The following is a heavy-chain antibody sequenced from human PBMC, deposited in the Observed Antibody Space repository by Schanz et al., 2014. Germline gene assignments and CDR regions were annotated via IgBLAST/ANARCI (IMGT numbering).Heavy chain of an antibody. J-gene: IGHJ3*02. Sequence: QVQLVQSGAEVKKPGASVKLSCKASNYIFTKYYIHCVRQAPGQGREWMGLINPYDDTIDYAKKFQSRFTMTRDTSTTTVYMELSSLRSDDTAMYYCVTEQRMESGTWAKAFDTWGQGTWVTVSS. V-gene: IGHV1-46*01. CDR2: INPYDDTI. CDR3: VTEQRMESGTWAKAFDT. CDR1: NYIFTKYY. D-gene: IGHD3-3*01.